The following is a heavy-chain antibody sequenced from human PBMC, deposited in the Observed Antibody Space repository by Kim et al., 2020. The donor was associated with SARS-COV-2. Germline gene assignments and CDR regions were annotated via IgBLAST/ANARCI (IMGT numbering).Heavy chain of an antibody. D-gene: IGHD2-8*02. CDR2: NI. CDR3: ARDLLHTGFDF. V-gene: IGHV1-3*01. J-gene: IGHJ4*02. Sequence: NIKYSQNFQGRATLTSDTSANTAYMELSSLRSGDTAVYYCARDLLHTGFDFWGQGTLVTVSS.